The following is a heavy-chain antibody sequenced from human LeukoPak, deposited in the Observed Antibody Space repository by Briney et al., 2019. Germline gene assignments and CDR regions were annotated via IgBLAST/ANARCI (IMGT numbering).Heavy chain of an antibody. Sequence: GASVKVSCKASGYTFTSYGISWVRQAPGQGLEWMGWISAYNGNTNYAQKLQGRVTMTTDTSTSTAYMELRSLRSDDTAVYYCARDKVLCFGDLGRAFDIWGQGTMVTVSS. V-gene: IGHV1-18*01. CDR2: ISAYNGNT. J-gene: IGHJ3*02. D-gene: IGHD3-10*01. CDR3: ARDKVLCFGDLGRAFDI. CDR1: GYTFTSYG.